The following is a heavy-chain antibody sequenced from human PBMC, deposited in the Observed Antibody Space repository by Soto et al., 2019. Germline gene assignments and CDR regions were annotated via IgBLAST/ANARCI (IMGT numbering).Heavy chain of an antibody. CDR2: MKQDGGEK. CDR3: ARDDGQRTVDY. Sequence: GGSLRLSCVASGFTLSSYWMSWVRQAPGKGLEWVANMKQDGGEKYYVDSVEGRFTISRDNAKNSLYMQMNSLRVEDTAMYYCARDDGQRTVDYWGQGTLVTVSS. CDR1: GFTLSSYW. J-gene: IGHJ4*02. V-gene: IGHV3-7*01. D-gene: IGHD2-21*02.